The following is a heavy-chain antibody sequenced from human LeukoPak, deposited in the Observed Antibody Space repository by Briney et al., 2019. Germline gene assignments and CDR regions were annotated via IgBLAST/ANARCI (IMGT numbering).Heavy chain of an antibody. CDR2: IYTSGST. CDR1: GGSISSYY. CDR3: ARHGVILTPGYYYYMDV. J-gene: IGHJ6*03. Sequence: PSETLSLTCTVSGGSISSYYWSWIRQPPGKGLEWIGYIYTSGSTNYNPSLKSRVTISVDTSKNQFSLKLSSVTAADTAVYYCARHGVILTPGYYYYMDVWGQGTLVTVSS. V-gene: IGHV4-4*09. D-gene: IGHD3-9*01.